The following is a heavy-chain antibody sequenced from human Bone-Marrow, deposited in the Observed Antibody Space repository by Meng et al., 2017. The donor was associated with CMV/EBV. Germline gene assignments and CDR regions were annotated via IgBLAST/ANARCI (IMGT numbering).Heavy chain of an antibody. CDR1: GFTFSSYA. Sequence: GESLKISCAASGFTFSSYAMHWVRQAPGKGLEWVAVISYDGSNKYYADSVKGRFTISRDNSKNTLYLQMNSLRAEDTAVYYCARDWGSYCGGDCSPQREYYFDDWGQGTLVTVSS. CDR2: ISYDGSNK. J-gene: IGHJ4*02. V-gene: IGHV3-30-3*01. CDR3: ARDWGSYCGGDCSPQREYYFDD. D-gene: IGHD2-21*01.